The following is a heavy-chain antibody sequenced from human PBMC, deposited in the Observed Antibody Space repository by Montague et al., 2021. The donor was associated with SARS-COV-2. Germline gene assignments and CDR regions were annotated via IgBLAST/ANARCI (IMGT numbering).Heavy chain of an antibody. J-gene: IGHJ4*02. CDR2: IYYSGST. D-gene: IGHD3-16*01. Sequence: SETLSLTCTVSGGSISSYYWNWIRQPPGTGLEWIGYIYYSGSTNYNPSLTRRVTISVDTYKNQFSLKLTSVTAADTAVYYCAGGRDGYVHRSALFDYWGQGTPVTVSS. CDR1: GGSISSYY. CDR3: AGGRDGYVHRSALFDY. V-gene: IGHV4-59*01.